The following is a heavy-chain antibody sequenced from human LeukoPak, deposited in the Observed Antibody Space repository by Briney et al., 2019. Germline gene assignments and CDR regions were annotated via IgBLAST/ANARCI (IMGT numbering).Heavy chain of an antibody. J-gene: IGHJ3*02. CDR3: ARHNYDSSGAFDI. D-gene: IGHD3-22*01. CDR2: IYYSGST. V-gene: IGHV4-38-2*02. CDR1: GYSINSGYY. Sequence: SETLSLTCTVSGYSINSGYYWGWIRQPPGQGLEWIGSIYYSGSTYYNPSLKSRVTISVDTSKNQFSLKLSSVAAVDTAVYYCARHNYDSSGAFDIWGQGTMVTVSS.